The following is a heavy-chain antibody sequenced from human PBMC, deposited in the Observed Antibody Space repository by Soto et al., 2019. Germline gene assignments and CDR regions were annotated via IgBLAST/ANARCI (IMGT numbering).Heavy chain of an antibody. CDR2: ISWNSGSI. CDR3: AKDIGRYYDSSGFQTT. CDR1: GFTFDDYA. J-gene: IGHJ5*02. D-gene: IGHD3-22*01. Sequence: AGGSLRLSCAASGFTFDDYAMHWVRQAPGKGLEWVSGISWNSGSIGYADSVKGRFTISRDNAKNSLYLQMNSLRAEDTALYYCAKDIGRYYDSSGFQTTWGQGTLVTVSS. V-gene: IGHV3-9*01.